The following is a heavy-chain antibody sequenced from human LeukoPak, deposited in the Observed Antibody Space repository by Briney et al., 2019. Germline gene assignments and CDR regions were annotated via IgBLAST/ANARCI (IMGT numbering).Heavy chain of an antibody. J-gene: IGHJ4*02. CDR2: ISGSGGST. CDR3: ADGYSSGWYGFGY. CDR1: GFTFSSYA. D-gene: IGHD6-19*01. Sequence: GGSLRLSCAASGFTFSSYAMSWVRQAPGKGLEWVSAISGSGGSTYYADSVQGRLTISRDNSKNTLYLQMNSLRVEDTAVYYCADGYSSGWYGFGYWGQGTLVIVSS. V-gene: IGHV3-23*01.